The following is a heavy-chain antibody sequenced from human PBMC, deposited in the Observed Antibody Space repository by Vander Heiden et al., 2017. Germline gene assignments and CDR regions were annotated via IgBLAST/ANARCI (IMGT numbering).Heavy chain of an antibody. CDR1: GGSFSGYY. D-gene: IGHD3-10*01. Sequence: QAQLQQLGAGLLKPSETLSLTCAVYGGSFSGYYWSWIRQPPGKGLEWIGEINHSGSTNYNPSLKSRVTISVDTSKNQFSLKLSSVTAADTAVYYCARGRHARGWFDPWGQGTLVTVSS. J-gene: IGHJ5*02. V-gene: IGHV4-34*01. CDR3: ARGRHARGWFDP. CDR2: INHSGST.